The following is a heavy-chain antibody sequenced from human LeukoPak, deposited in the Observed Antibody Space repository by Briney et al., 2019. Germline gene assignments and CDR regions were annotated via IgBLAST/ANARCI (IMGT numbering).Heavy chain of an antibody. CDR3: AEDGNGAYLLYSFDY. CDR2: IVVGSGNT. Sequence: SVKVSCKASGFTFTSSAVQWVRQARGQRLEWIGWIVVGSGNTNYAQKFQERVTITRDMSTSTAYMELSSLRSEDTAVYYCAEDGNGAYLLYSFDYWGQGPLVTSSS. D-gene: IGHD3-16*01. J-gene: IGHJ4*02. CDR1: GFTFTSSA. V-gene: IGHV1-58*01.